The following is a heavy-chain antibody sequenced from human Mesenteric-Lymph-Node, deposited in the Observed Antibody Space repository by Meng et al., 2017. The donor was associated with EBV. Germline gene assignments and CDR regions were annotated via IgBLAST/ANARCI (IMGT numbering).Heavy chain of an antibody. V-gene: IGHV3-23*01. CDR3: ANTYVFEY. D-gene: IGHD2/OR15-2a*01. Sequence: EQMLYFGGALIQPGGSLGLACATSGFTVSSYAMTWVRQAPGKGLEWGADITGSGGGTDYADSVKGRFTISRDNSKNTLYLQMNSLRAEDTAVYYCANTYVFEYWGQGTLVTVSS. CDR1: GFTVSSYA. J-gene: IGHJ4*02. CDR2: ITGSGGGT.